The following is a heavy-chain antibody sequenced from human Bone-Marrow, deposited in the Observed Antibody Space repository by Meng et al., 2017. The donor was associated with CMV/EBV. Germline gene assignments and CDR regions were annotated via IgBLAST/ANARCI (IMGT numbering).Heavy chain of an antibody. D-gene: IGHD3-10*01. V-gene: IGHV3-48*03. CDR3: ARNYGSGSYYIQNYYYYGMDV. J-gene: IGHJ6*02. CDR2: ISSSGSTI. CDR1: GVTFSSYE. Sequence: GESLKISCAASGVTFSSYEMNWVRQAPGKGLEWVSYISSSGSTIYYADSVKGRFTISRDNAKNSLYLQMNSLRAEDTAVYYCARNYGSGSYYIQNYYYYGMDVWGQGTTVTASS.